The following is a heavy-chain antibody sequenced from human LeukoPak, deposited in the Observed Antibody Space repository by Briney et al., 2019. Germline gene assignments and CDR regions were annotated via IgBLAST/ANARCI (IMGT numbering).Heavy chain of an antibody. J-gene: IGHJ4*01. CDR2: ISRMSESR. V-gene: IGHV3-9*01. D-gene: IGHD2-2*01. CDR1: GFTFDDYA. Sequence: SRSLRLSCTASGFTFDDYAMYWVRRGPGKGLEWVAGISRMSESRDYADSVKGRFTISRDNAERPVFLQMNSLRAEDTAFYYCPKGLAPSIVPADFNCWGHGTLLTVSS. CDR3: PKGLAPSIVPADFNC.